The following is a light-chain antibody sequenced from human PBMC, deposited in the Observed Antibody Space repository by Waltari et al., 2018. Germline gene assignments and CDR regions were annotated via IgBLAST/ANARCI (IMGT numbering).Light chain of an antibody. J-gene: IGLJ1*01. CDR2: DVN. CDR3: CSYAGDFTYV. V-gene: IGLV2-11*01. CDR1: ISDVGGYNH. Sequence: QSALTQPRSVSGSPGQSVTISCTGTISDVGGYNHVPWYQQPPGETPRLMISDVNKRPSGVPDRFSGSKSGNTASLTISVLQAEDEADYYCCSYAGDFTYVFGTGTKVTVL.